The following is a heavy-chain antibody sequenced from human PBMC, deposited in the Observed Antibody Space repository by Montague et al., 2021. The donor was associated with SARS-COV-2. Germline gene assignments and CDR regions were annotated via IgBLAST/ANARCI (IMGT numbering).Heavy chain of an antibody. V-gene: IGHV4-61*01. J-gene: IGHJ6*02. D-gene: IGHD3-3*01. CDR1: GGSVRSGSYY. Sequence: SETLSLTCTVSGGSVRSGSYYWSWIRQPPGKGLEWIGYIYYSGSTNYNPSLKSRVTISVDTSRNQFSLKLSSVTAADTAVYYCERDPWRITIFGVVTVYGMDVWGQGTTVTVS. CDR2: IYYSGST. CDR3: ERDPWRITIFGVVTVYGMDV.